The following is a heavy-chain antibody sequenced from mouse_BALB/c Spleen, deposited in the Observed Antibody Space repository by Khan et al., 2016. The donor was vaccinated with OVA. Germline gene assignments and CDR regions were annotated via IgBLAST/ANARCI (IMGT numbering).Heavy chain of an antibody. J-gene: IGHJ2*01. CDR3: TRIYRSDFDY. V-gene: IGHV1-20*02. Sequence: EVKLEVSGPELVRPGASVKISCKASGYSFTGYFLNWVMQSHGKSLEWIGRINPHIGETFYNQRFKDKATLTVDESSSTAYMQLRSLASEDSAVYYCTRIYRSDFDYWGQGTTLTVSS. CDR2: INPHIGET. CDR1: GYSFTGYF. D-gene: IGHD1-1*01.